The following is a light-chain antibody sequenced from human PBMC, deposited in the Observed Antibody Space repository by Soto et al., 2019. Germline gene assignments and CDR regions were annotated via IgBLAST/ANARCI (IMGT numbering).Light chain of an antibody. CDR2: SNN. CDR1: SSNIGSNT. J-gene: IGLJ1*01. V-gene: IGLV1-44*01. Sequence: QSVLTQPPSASGTPGQRVTISCSGSSSNIGSNTVNWYQQLPGTAPKLLIYSNNQRPSGVPDRFSGSKSGTSASLAISGLQSEDEADYYCAAWDDGLNAHVFGTGTKVTVL. CDR3: AAWDDGLNAHV.